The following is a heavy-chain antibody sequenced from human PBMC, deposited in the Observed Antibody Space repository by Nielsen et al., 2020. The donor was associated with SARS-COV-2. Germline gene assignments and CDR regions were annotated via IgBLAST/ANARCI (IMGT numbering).Heavy chain of an antibody. CDR3: AKVRSYGQFDY. Sequence: GESLKISCAASGFTFSSYGMDWVRQAPGKGLEWVAVIWSDGSTNYYADSVKGRFTIARDNSKNTLYLQMNSLRAEDTAVYYCAKVRSYGQFDYWGQGTLVTVSS. CDR1: GFTFSSYG. V-gene: IGHV3-30*02. CDR2: IWSDGSTN. J-gene: IGHJ4*02. D-gene: IGHD5-18*01.